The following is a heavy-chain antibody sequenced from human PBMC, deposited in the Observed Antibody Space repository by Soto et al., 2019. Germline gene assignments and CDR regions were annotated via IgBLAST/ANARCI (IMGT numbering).Heavy chain of an antibody. V-gene: IGHV2-5*02. D-gene: IGHD3-10*02. CDR2: IYWDDDK. Sequence: QITLKESGPTLVKPTQTLTLTCSFSGLSLSTSGEAVGWIRQPPGKALEWLALIYWDDDKLFNPTLKTRLTVTQDTSKNQVVLTLTNMDPVDTPTYSRVLYVSASPAGWFDPWGQGILVTVSS. J-gene: IGHJ5*02. CDR3: VLYVSASPAGWFDP. CDR1: GLSLSTSGEA.